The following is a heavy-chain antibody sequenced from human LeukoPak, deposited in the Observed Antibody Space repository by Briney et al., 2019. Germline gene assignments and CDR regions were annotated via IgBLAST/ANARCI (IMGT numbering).Heavy chain of an antibody. CDR2: IWNDGSNK. V-gene: IGHV3-33*01. J-gene: IGHJ6*02. D-gene: IGHD6-6*01. Sequence: GGSLRLSCAASGFTFSSYGMHWVRQAPGRGLGWGAVIWNDGSNKYYADSVKGRFTISRDNSKNTLYLQMNSLRAEDTAVYYCARDFKVRYSSSPVVGMDVWGQGTTVTVSS. CDR1: GFTFSSYG. CDR3: ARDFKVRYSSSPVVGMDV.